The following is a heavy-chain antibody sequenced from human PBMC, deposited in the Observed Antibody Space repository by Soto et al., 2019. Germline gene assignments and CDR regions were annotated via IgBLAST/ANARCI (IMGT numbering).Heavy chain of an antibody. V-gene: IGHV4-30-2*01. J-gene: IGHJ5*02. CDR1: GGSISSGGYS. CDR3: ARGGRKLWLRRGKWFDP. Sequence: TLSLTCAVSGGSISSGGYSWSWIRQPPGKGLEWIGYIYHSGSTYYNPSLKSRVTISVDRSKNQFSLKLSSVTAADTAVYYCARGGRKLWLRRGKWFDPWGQGTLVTVSS. CDR2: IYHSGST. D-gene: IGHD5-18*01.